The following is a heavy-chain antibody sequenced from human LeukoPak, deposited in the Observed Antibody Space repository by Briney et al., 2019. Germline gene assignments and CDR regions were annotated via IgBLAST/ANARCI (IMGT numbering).Heavy chain of an antibody. CDR1: GFTFSSYW. D-gene: IGHD5-12*01. V-gene: IGHV3-74*01. Sequence: PGGSLRLSCAASGFTFSSYWMHWVRQAPGKGLVWVSRINSDGSNTDYADSEKGRITISRGNAKNTLFLQMNSLRDEDTAVYYCARGQYGGYDSIGDYWGQGTLVTVSS. CDR3: ARGQYGGYDSIGDY. J-gene: IGHJ4*02. CDR2: INSDGSNT.